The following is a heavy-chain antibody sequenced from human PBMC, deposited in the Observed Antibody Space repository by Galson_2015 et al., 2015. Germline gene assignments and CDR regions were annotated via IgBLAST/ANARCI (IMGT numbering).Heavy chain of an antibody. V-gene: IGHV3-43*01. CDR3: AKAYYYGSGSYADY. CDR1: GFTFDDYT. D-gene: IGHD3-10*01. Sequence: SLRLSCAASGFTFDDYTMHWVRQAPGKGLEWVSLISWDGGSTYYADSVKGRFTISRDNSKNSLYLQMNSLRTEDTALYYCAKAYYYGSGSYADYWGQGTLVTVSS. CDR2: ISWDGGST. J-gene: IGHJ4*02.